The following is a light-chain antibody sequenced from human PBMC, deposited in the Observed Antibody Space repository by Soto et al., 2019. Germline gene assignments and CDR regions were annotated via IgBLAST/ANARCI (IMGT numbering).Light chain of an antibody. Sequence: QSALTQPASVSGSPGQSITISCTGTIYDVGAYHYVSWYQQFPGKAPELILYEVSNRPSGISNRFSGFRSGSTASLTVSGLQPEDDAHYYCISYTTTGALVFGGGTQLTVL. J-gene: IGLJ2*01. V-gene: IGLV2-14*01. CDR2: EVS. CDR3: ISYTTTGALV. CDR1: IYDVGAYHY.